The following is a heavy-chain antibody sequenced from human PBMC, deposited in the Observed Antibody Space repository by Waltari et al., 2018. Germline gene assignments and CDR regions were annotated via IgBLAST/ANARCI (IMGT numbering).Heavy chain of an antibody. D-gene: IGHD1-26*01. Sequence: EVQLVESGGGLVQPGGSLRLSCAASGFTFSSYAMAWVRQAPGKGLEWVSSISGSGAGTYHADSVKGRFTISRDNSKNTLYLQMNSLRAEDTAIYYCAKDEEQLLAGGGAFDYWGQGTLVTVSS. CDR3: AKDEEQLLAGGGAFDY. CDR1: GFTFSSYA. CDR2: ISGSGAGT. J-gene: IGHJ4*02. V-gene: IGHV3-23*04.